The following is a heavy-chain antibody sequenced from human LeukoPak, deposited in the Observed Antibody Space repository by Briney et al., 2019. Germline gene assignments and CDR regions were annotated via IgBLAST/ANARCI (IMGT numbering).Heavy chain of an antibody. CDR3: ARGFNDFWSGSQLEY. J-gene: IGHJ4*02. V-gene: IGHV3-30-3*01. Sequence: GGSLRLSCAASGFTFSSYAMSWVRQAPGKGLEWVAVISYDGGKTYYADSVKGRFTISRDNSKSTLYLQMNSLRSEDTAVYYCARGFNDFWSGSQLEYWGQGTLVTVSS. D-gene: IGHD3-3*01. CDR2: ISYDGGKT. CDR1: GFTFSSYA.